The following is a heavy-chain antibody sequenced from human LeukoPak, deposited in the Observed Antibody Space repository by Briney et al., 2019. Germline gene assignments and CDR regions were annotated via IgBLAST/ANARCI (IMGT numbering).Heavy chain of an antibody. CDR3: ARDWSIVGAFDAFDI. J-gene: IGHJ3*02. CDR2: IIPTFGTA. Sequence: SVKVSCKASGGTFSSYAISWVRQAPGQGLEWMGGIIPTFGTANYAQKFQGRVTITADESTSTAYMELSSLRSEDTAVYYCARDWSIVGAFDAFDIWGQGTMVTVSS. CDR1: GGTFSSYA. V-gene: IGHV1-69*13. D-gene: IGHD1-26*01.